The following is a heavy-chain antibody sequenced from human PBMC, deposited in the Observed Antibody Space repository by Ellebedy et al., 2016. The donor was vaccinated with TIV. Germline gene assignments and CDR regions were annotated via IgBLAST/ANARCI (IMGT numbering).Heavy chain of an antibody. CDR3: ARDNWGSLDL. J-gene: IGHJ5*02. Sequence: MPGGSLRLSCAVSGFTFSDYYKSWIRQPPGKGLEWIGEINHSGSTNYNPSLKSRVTISVDTSKNQFSLKLRSVTAADTAVYFCARDNWGSLDLWGQGTLVTVSS. CDR2: INHSGST. V-gene: IGHV4-34*01. D-gene: IGHD3-16*01. CDR1: GFTFSDYY.